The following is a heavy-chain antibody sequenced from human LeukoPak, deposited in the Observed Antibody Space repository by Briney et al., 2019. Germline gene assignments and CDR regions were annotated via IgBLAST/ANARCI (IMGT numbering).Heavy chain of an antibody. V-gene: IGHV1-69*06. CDR1: GGTFSSYA. CDR3: TTHVYYYASGGFFYSDY. Sequence: SVKVSCKASGGTFSSYAISWVRQAPGQGLEWMGGIIPIFGTANYAQKFQGRVTITADKSTSTAYMELSSLRSEDTAVYYRTTHVYYYASGGFFYSDYWGRGTLVTVSS. D-gene: IGHD3-22*01. CDR2: IIPIFGTA. J-gene: IGHJ4*02.